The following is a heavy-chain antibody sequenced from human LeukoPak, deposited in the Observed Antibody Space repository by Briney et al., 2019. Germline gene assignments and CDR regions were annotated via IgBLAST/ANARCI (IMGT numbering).Heavy chain of an antibody. CDR1: GFNVNSNY. V-gene: IGHV3-66*01. J-gene: IGHJ4*02. CDR2: LYSGGST. CDR3: AKDLSKGLLYRRGMYYFDY. Sequence: GGSLRLSCAASGFNVNSNYMTWVRQAPGKGLEWVSLLYSGGSTYYADSVKGRFTVSRDNSKNTLYLQMNSLRTEDAAVYYCAKDLSKGLLYRRGMYYFDYWGQGTLVTVSS. D-gene: IGHD3-3*01.